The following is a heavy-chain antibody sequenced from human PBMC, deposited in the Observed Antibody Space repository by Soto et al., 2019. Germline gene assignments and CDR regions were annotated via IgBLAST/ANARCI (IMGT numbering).Heavy chain of an antibody. V-gene: IGHV1-2*02. CDR1: GYVFTGFY. CDR2: IFPNSGAT. D-gene: IGHD3-22*01. CDR3: ARCPSYYYDSSGYWVSWFDP. J-gene: IGHJ5*02. Sequence: ASVKVSCKASGYVFTGFYLHWVRQAPGQGLEWMGWIFPNSGATNYAQKLQGRVTMTTDTSTSTAYMELRSLRSDGTAVYYCARCPSYYYDSSGYWVSWFDPWGQGALVTVSS.